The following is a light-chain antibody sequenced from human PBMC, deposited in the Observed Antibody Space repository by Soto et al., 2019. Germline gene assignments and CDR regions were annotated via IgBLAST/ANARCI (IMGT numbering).Light chain of an antibody. CDR2: GAS. V-gene: IGKV3-20*01. Sequence: VVKKPPAALSVCKKERATLSCRASQSVSSNLAWYQQKPGQAPRLLIYGASSRATGIPDRFSGGGSGTDFTLTISTLEPEDFALYYCQQYGISPWPFGHVANVAIK. CDR3: QQYGISPWP. CDR1: QSVSSN. J-gene: IGKJ1*01.